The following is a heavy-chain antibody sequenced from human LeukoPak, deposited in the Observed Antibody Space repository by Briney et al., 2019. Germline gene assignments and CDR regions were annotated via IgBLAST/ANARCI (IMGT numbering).Heavy chain of an antibody. CDR2: ISPYNGNT. CDR1: GYTFTNYG. D-gene: IGHD3-22*01. CDR3: ARNPYYYDSSGYYPRGPYYYYYMDV. V-gene: IGHV1-18*01. Sequence: ASVKVSCKASGYTFTNYGISWVRQAPGQGLEWMGWISPYNGNTNYAQKLQGRVTMTTDTSTSTAYMELRSLRSDDTAVYYCARNPYYYDSSGYYPRGPYYYYYMDVWGKGTTVTVSS. J-gene: IGHJ6*03.